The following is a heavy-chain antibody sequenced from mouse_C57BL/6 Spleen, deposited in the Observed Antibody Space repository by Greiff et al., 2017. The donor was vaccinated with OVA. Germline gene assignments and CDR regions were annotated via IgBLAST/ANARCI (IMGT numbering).Heavy chain of an antibody. CDR1: GYAFSSYW. CDR3: ARYDNDGCPRFDY. D-gene: IGHD2-3*01. V-gene: IGHV1-80*01. J-gene: IGHJ2*01. Sequence: QVQLQQSGAELVKPGASVKISCKASGYAFSSYWMNWVKQRPGKGLEWIGQIYPGDGDTNYNGKFKGKATLTADKSSSTAYMQLSSLTSEDSAVYFCARYDNDGCPRFDYWGQGTTLTVSS. CDR2: IYPGDGDT.